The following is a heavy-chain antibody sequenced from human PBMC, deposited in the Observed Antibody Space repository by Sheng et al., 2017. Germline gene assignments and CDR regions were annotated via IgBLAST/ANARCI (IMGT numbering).Heavy chain of an antibody. CDR1: GDTLRSYA. Sequence: QVQMVQSGAEVKKPGSSVKVSCKASGDTLRSYAINWVRQAPGQGLEWMGGIVSLFGAVSYAQKFQGKVTITADDSTNTAYMELSSLRSEDTALYYCARVHDSYGMDVWGQGTTVTVSS. CDR3: ARVHDSYGMDV. V-gene: IGHV1-69*01. CDR2: IVSLFGAV. J-gene: IGHJ6*02. D-gene: IGHD3-3*01.